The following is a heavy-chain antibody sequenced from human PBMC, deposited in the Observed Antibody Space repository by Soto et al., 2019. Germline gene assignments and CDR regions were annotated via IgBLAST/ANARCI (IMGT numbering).Heavy chain of an antibody. CDR3: AKKVNSGSGSQFFDY. V-gene: IGHV3-23*01. D-gene: IGHD3-10*01. J-gene: IGHJ4*02. CDR2: FRSGGDDETT. CDR1: GFTFSSYS. Sequence: EVQLLESGGGLVQPGGSLRLSCAASGFTFSSYSMNWVRQAPGKGLEWVSGFRSGGDDETTYYADAVRGRFTISRDNSKNTLFLQMNSLRAEDTAIYYCAKKVNSGSGSQFFDYWGQGTLVTVSS.